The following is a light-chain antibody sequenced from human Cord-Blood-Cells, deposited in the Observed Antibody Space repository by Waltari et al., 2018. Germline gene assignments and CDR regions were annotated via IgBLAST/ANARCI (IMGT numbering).Light chain of an antibody. CDR3: QQYNSTLHT. Sequence: IQLTQSPSSLSASVGDRLTITCWASQGISIYLAWYQQKPAKAPTRFIFYASSLQSGVPSKFSGSGAGIDYTLTISSRQTDDFATYYCQQYNSTLHTFGRGTKVEIK. J-gene: IGKJ4*01. V-gene: IGKV1D-43*01. CDR2: YAS. CDR1: QGISIY.